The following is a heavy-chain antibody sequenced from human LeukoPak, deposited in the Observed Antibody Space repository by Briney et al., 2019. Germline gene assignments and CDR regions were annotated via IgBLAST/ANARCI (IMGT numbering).Heavy chain of an antibody. CDR3: ARDLDYYDSSGPFDY. J-gene: IGHJ4*02. CDR2: IYYSGST. Sequence: SETLSLTCTVSGGSISSSSYYWGWIRQPPGKGLEWIGSIYYSGSTYYNPSLKSRVTISVDTSKDQFSLKLSSVTAADTAVYYCARDLDYYDSSGPFDYWGQGTLVTVSS. V-gene: IGHV4-39*07. D-gene: IGHD3-22*01. CDR1: GGSISSSSYY.